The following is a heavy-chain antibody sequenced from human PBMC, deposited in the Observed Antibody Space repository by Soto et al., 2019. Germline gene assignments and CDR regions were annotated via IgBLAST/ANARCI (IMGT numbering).Heavy chain of an antibody. CDR1: GFSFSAYD. V-gene: IGHV3-13*05. CDR2: IGYAGDP. CDR3: ARGSFAARNFLAYMDV. D-gene: IGHD3-3*01. J-gene: IGHJ6*03. Sequence: EVQLVESGGVLVQPGGSLRLSCAASGFSFSAYDMYWVRQAAGKGLEWVSGIGYAGDPYYIDSVKGRFTISRENAENSLFLQMNSLRAGDTAVYYCARGSFAARNFLAYMDVWGRGTTVTVSS.